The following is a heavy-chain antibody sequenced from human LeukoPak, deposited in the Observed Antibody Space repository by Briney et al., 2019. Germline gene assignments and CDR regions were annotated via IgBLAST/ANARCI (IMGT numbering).Heavy chain of an antibody. CDR1: GYTFSSYG. V-gene: IGHV3-30*18. J-gene: IGHJ4*02. CDR2: ISYDGSNK. Sequence: GGSLRLSCAASGYTFSSYGMHWVRQAPGKGLEWVAVISYDGSNKYYADSVKGRFTISRDNSKNTLYLQMNSLRAEDTAVYYCAKPYYYDSSGYYRSSPFDYWGQGTLVTVSS. D-gene: IGHD3-22*01. CDR3: AKPYYYDSSGYYRSSPFDY.